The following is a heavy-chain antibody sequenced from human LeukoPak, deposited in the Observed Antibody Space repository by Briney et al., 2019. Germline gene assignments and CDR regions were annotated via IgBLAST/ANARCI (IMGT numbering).Heavy chain of an antibody. CDR2: ISSSSSYT. D-gene: IGHD6-19*01. J-gene: IGHJ3*02. Sequence: GGSLRLSCAASGFTFSDYYMSWIRQAPGKGLEWVSYISSSSSYTNYADSVKGRFTISRDNAKNSLYLQMNSLIAEDTAVYYGARVVNRVAVAGNAFDIWGQGTMVTVS. CDR3: ARVVNRVAVAGNAFDI. CDR1: GFTFSDYY. V-gene: IGHV3-11*06.